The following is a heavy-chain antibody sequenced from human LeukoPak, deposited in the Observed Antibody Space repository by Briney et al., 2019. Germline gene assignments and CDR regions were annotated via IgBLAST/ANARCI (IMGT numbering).Heavy chain of an antibody. D-gene: IGHD3-10*01. CDR1: GFTFSSYS. V-gene: IGHV3-21*01. J-gene: IGHJ4*02. Sequence: GGSLRLSCAASGFTFSSYSMNWVRQAPGKGLEWVSSISSSSSYIYYADSVKGRFTISRDNAKNSLYLQMNSLRAEDTAVYYCARARGFGEFHFDYWGQGTPVTVSS. CDR2: ISSSSSYI. CDR3: ARARGFGEFHFDY.